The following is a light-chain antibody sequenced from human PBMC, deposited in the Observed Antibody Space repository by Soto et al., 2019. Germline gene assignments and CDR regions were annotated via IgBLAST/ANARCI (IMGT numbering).Light chain of an antibody. CDR3: LQDYNYPWT. CDR1: QSISSW. V-gene: IGKV1-5*03. CDR2: KAS. J-gene: IGKJ1*01. Sequence: DIQMTQSPSTLSASVGDRVTINCRASQSISSWLAWYQQKPGKAPKLLIYKASSLESGVPSRFSGSGSGTEFTLTISSLQPEDFATYYCLQDYNYPWTFGQGTKVDIK.